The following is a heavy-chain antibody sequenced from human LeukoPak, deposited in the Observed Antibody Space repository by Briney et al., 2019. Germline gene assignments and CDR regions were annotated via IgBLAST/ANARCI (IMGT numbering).Heavy chain of an antibody. J-gene: IGHJ3*02. V-gene: IGHV1-69*13. CDR3: ASPHGPMTTVRGDAFDI. D-gene: IGHD4-17*01. Sequence: GASVKVSCKASGYTFTGYYMHWVRQAPGQGLEWMGGIIPIFGTANYAQKFQGRVTITADESTSTAYMELSSLRSEDTAVYYCASPHGPMTTVRGDAFDIWGQGTMVTVSS. CDR1: GYTFTGYY. CDR2: IIPIFGTA.